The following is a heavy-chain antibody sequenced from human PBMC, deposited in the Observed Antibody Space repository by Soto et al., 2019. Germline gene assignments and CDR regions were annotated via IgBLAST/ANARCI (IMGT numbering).Heavy chain of an antibody. Sequence: GESLKISCEASGFTFSSYAMHWVRQAPVKGLEWVAVISYDGSNKYYADSVKGRFTISRDNSKNTLYLQMNSLRAEDTAVYYCARARIYLYYGMDVWGQGTTVTVSS. CDR2: ISYDGSNK. V-gene: IGHV3-30-3*01. J-gene: IGHJ6*02. CDR1: GFTFSSYA. CDR3: ARARIYLYYGMDV.